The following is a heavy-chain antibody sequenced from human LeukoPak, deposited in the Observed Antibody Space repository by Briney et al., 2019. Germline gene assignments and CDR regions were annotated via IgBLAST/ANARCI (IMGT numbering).Heavy chain of an antibody. CDR3: ARASYDSSGSYFDY. J-gene: IGHJ4*02. D-gene: IGHD3-22*01. V-gene: IGHV4-30-4*01. Sequence: SETLSLTYTVSGGSISSGDYYWSWIRQPPGKGLEWIGYIYYSGSTYYNPSLKSRVTISVDTSKNQFSLKLSSVTAADTAVYYCARASYDSSGSYFDYWGQGTLVTVSS. CDR1: GGSISSGDYY. CDR2: IYYSGST.